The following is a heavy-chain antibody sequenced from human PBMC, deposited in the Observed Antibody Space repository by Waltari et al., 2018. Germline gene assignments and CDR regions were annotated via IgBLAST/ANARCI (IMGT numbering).Heavy chain of an antibody. CDR2: ISYDGSNK. CDR1: TFSSYA. J-gene: IGHJ4*02. D-gene: IGHD2-15*01. V-gene: IGHV3-30-3*01. Sequence: TFSSYAMHWVRQAPGKGLEWVAVISYDGSNKYYADSVKGRFTISRDNSKNTLYLQMNSLRAEDTAVYYCARDLYCSGGSCQYYFDYWGQGTLVTVSS. CDR3: ARDLYCSGGSCQYYFDY.